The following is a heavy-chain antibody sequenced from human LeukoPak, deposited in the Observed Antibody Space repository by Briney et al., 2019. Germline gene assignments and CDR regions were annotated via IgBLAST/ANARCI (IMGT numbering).Heavy chain of an antibody. V-gene: IGHV3-23*01. CDR1: GFTLSNYA. CDR3: AKDRTGYYDTSPDFDY. D-gene: IGHD3-22*01. CDR2: SSGSSLTI. J-gene: IGHJ4*02. Sequence: GGSLRLSCAASGFTLSNYAMTWVRQAPGKGLEWVSVSSGSSLTIYYADSVKGRFTISRDNSKNTVYLQMNSLRAEDTAVYYCAKDRTGYYDTSPDFDYWGQGTLVTVSS.